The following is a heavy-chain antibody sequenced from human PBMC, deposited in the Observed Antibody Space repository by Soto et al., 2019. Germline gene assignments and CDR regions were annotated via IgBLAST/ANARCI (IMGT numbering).Heavy chain of an antibody. J-gene: IGHJ6*02. Sequence: GASVKVSCKASGGTFSSYAISWVRQAPGQGLEWMGGIIPIFGTANYAQKFQGRVTITADESTSTAYMELSSLRSEDTAVYYCVRDQTQLWANYYYGMDVWGQGTTVTVSS. CDR1: GGTFSSYA. CDR2: IIPIFGTA. D-gene: IGHD5-18*01. V-gene: IGHV1-69*13. CDR3: VRDQTQLWANYYYGMDV.